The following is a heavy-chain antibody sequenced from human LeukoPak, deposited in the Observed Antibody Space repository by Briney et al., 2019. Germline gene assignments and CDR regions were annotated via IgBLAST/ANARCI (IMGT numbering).Heavy chain of an antibody. Sequence: SGPTLVNPTQTLTLTCTFSGFSLSTSGVGVGWIRQPPGKALEWLALIYWDDDKRYSPSLKSRLTITKDTSKNQVVLTMTNMDPVHTATYYCAHSGYDYVWGSYHSMDTFDYWGQGTLVTVSS. CDR2: IYWDDDK. J-gene: IGHJ4*02. D-gene: IGHD3-16*02. CDR1: GFSLSTSGVG. V-gene: IGHV2-5*02. CDR3: AHSGYDYVWGSYHSMDTFDY.